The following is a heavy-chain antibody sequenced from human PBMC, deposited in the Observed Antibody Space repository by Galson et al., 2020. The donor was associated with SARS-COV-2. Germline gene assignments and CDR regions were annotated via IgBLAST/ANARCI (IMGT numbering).Heavy chain of an antibody. Sequence: ASVKVSKVSGYTLTELSMHWVRRAPGKGLEWMGGFDPEDGETIYAQKFQGRVTMTEDTSTDTAYMELSSLRSEDTAVYYCATSTPITMIVVVITEAVDYYYGMDVWGQGTTVTVSS. D-gene: IGHD3-22*01. V-gene: IGHV1-24*01. CDR2: FDPEDGET. CDR1: GYTLTELS. CDR3: ATSTPITMIVVVITEAVDYYYGMDV. J-gene: IGHJ6*02.